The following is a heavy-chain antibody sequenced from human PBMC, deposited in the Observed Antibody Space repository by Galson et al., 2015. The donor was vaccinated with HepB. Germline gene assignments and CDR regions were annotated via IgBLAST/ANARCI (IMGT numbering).Heavy chain of an antibody. V-gene: IGHV3-74*01. CDR1: GFTFSSYW. CDR2: INSDGGGT. J-gene: IGHJ3*01. Sequence: SLRLSCAASGFTFSSYWMHWVRQAPGKGLVWVSRINSDGGGTNYADSVKGRFTISRDNAKNTLYLQMNSLRAEDTAVYYCARDLGDVTIAAAGSFDVWGQGTMVTVSS. D-gene: IGHD6-13*01. CDR3: ARDLGDVTIAAAGSFDV.